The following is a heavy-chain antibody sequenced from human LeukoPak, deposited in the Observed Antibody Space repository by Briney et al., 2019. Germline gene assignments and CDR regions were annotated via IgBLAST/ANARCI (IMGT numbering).Heavy chain of an antibody. CDR1: GLTVSSNY. J-gene: IGHJ6*03. Sequence: GGSLRLSCAASGLTVSSNYMSWVRQAPGKGLEWVSVIYSGGSTYYADSVKGRFTISRDNSKNTLYLQMNSLRVEDTAVYYCAKAILMATLHYHYMDVWGKGTTVTISS. CDR2: IYSGGST. D-gene: IGHD5-24*01. V-gene: IGHV3-66*01. CDR3: AKAILMATLHYHYMDV.